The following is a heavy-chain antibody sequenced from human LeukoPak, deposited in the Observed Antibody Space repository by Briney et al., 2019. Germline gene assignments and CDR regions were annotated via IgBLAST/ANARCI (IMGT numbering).Heavy chain of an antibody. CDR2: MNPNSGNT. CDR1: GYTFTSFD. Sequence: ASVKVSCKASGYTFTSFDINWVRQATGQGLEWMGWMNPNSGNTGYAQKFQGRVTITRDTSMSTAYMELSSLTSEDTAVYYCASLLTYSSDWFLYWGQGTLVTVSS. J-gene: IGHJ4*02. D-gene: IGHD6-19*01. V-gene: IGHV1-8*03. CDR3: ASLLTYSSDWFLY.